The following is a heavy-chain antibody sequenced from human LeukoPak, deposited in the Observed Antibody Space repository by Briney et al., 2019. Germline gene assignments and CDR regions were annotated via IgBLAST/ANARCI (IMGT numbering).Heavy chain of an antibody. J-gene: IGHJ6*04. CDR3: ARENVPGYSSSWFSWMDV. V-gene: IGHV4-59*01. Sequence: SETLSLTCTVSGGSTSSYYWSWIRQPPGKGLEWIGYIYYSGSTNYNPSLKSRVTISVDTSKNQFSLKLSSVTAADTAVYYCARENVPGYSSSWFSWMDVWGKGTTATISS. CDR2: IYYSGST. CDR1: GGSTSSYY. D-gene: IGHD6-13*01.